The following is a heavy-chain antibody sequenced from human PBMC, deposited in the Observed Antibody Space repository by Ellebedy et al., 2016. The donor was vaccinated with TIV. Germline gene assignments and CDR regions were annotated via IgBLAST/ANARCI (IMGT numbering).Heavy chain of an antibody. CDR3: ARWDNGDDTDY. Sequence: GSLRLSXAVYGGSFSDYYWSWIRQFPGKGLEWIGEINPSGTTNYNPSLKSRVTISVDTSKKQFSLNLSSVTAADTAVYYCARWDNGDDTDYWGQGTLVTVSS. CDR2: INPSGTT. CDR1: GGSFSDYY. J-gene: IGHJ4*02. V-gene: IGHV4-34*01. D-gene: IGHD4-17*01.